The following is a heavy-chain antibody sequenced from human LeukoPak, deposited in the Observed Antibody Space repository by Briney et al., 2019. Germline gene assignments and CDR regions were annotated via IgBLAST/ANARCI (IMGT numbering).Heavy chain of an antibody. J-gene: IGHJ4*02. CDR3: ARDRTRTGYSSGWYHDY. D-gene: IGHD6-19*01. CDR2: INPNSGGT. V-gene: IGHV1-2*02. CDR1: GYTFTGYY. Sequence: ASVKVSFKASGYTFTGYYMHWVRPAPGQGLEWMGWINPNSGGTNYAQKFQGRVTMTRDTSISTAYMELSRLRSDDTAVYYCARDRTRTGYSSGWYHDYWGQGTLVTVSS.